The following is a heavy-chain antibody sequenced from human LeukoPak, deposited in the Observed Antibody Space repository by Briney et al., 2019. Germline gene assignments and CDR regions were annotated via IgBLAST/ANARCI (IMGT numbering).Heavy chain of an antibody. CDR1: GFTFSSYA. CDR3: ARGSHIIQVQYAVTHFDY. V-gene: IGHV3-30*04. Sequence: GGSLRLSCAASGFTFSSYAMHWVRQAPGKGLEWVAVISYDGSNKYYADSVKGRFTISRDNSKNTLYLQMNSLRAEDTAVYYCARGSHIIQVQYAVTHFDYWGQGTLVSVSS. J-gene: IGHJ4*02. D-gene: IGHD4-11*01. CDR2: ISYDGSNK.